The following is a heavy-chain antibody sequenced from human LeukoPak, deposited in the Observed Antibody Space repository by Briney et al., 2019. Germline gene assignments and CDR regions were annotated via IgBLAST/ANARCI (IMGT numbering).Heavy chain of an antibody. CDR3: ARVGYGDYPMYYFDY. J-gene: IGHJ4*02. V-gene: IGHV1-69*05. Sequence: SVKVSCKASGGTFSSYAISWVRLAPGQGLEWMGGIIPIFGTANYAQKFQGRVTITTDESTSTAYMELSSLRSEDTAVYYCARVGYGDYPMYYFDYWGQGTLVTVSS. CDR2: IIPIFGTA. CDR1: GGTFSSYA. D-gene: IGHD4-17*01.